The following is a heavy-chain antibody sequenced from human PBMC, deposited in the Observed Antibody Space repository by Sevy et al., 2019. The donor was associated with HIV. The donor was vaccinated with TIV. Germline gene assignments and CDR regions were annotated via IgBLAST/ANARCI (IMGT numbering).Heavy chain of an antibody. Sequence: GGSLRLSCAASGFRFRDHRMNWVRQAPGKGLEWVSYITSSSNTINYADSVKGRFTISRDNGRNSLYLQINSLRHEDTAVYYCARDRGRGEVALDLWGQGTLVTVSS. J-gene: IGHJ5*02. CDR2: ITSSSNTI. V-gene: IGHV3-48*02. CDR3: ARDRGRGEVALDL. CDR1: GFRFRDHR. D-gene: IGHD3-10*01.